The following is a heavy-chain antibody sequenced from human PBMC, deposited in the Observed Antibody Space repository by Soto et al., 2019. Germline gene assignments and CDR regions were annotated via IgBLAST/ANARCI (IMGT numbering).Heavy chain of an antibody. CDR2: INPNSGGT. CDR1: GYTFTGNY. CDR3: ARVPSQQWLFKYYFDY. Sequence: QVQLVQSGAEVKKPGASVKVSCKASGYTFTGNYMHWVRQAPGQGLEWMGWINPNSGGTYYAQKFQGRVTMTRDTSISTVPMELSRLRSDDTAMYYCARVPSQQWLFKYYFDYWGQGTLVTVAS. V-gene: IGHV1-2*02. J-gene: IGHJ4*02. D-gene: IGHD6-19*01.